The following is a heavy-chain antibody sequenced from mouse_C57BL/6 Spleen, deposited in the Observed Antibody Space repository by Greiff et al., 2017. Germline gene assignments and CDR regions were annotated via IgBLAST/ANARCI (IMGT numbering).Heavy chain of an antibody. J-gene: IGHJ2*01. CDR1: GYTFTDYE. CDR2: IDPETGGT. Sequence: VQLQQSGAELVRPGASVTLSCKASGYTFTDYEMHWVKQTPVHGLEWIGAIDPETGGTAYNQKFKGKAILTADKSSSTAYMELRSLTSEDSAVYYCTRSGTGTGYFDYGGQGTTLTVSS. D-gene: IGHD4-1*01. CDR3: TRSGTGTGYFDY. V-gene: IGHV1-15*01.